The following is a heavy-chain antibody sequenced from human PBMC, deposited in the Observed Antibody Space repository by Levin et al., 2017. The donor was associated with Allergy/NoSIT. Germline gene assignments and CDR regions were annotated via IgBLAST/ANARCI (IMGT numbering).Heavy chain of an antibody. J-gene: IGHJ3*02. Sequence: GGSLRLSCAASGFTFSSYSMNWVRQAPGKGLEWVSSISSSSSYIYYADSVKGRFTISRDNAKNSLYLQMNSLRAEDTAVYYCARDWPTPHSSGWHHDAFDIWGQGTMVTVSS. D-gene: IGHD6-19*01. CDR1: GFTFSSYS. V-gene: IGHV3-21*01. CDR2: ISSSSSYI. CDR3: ARDWPTPHSSGWHHDAFDI.